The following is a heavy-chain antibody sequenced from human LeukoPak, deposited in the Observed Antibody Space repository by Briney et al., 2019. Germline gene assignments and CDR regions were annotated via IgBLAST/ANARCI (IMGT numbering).Heavy chain of an antibody. Sequence: GGSLRLSCVASGFTFSSHGMHWVRQAPGKGVEWVAVIWYDGSRTLYADSVKGRFTITRDDSKNTLYLQVNSLRAEDTAVYYCAREASGYYSGLWGQGTLVTVSS. V-gene: IGHV3-33*01. CDR2: IWYDGSRT. CDR1: GFTFSSHG. D-gene: IGHD3-3*01. CDR3: AREASGYYSGL. J-gene: IGHJ4*02.